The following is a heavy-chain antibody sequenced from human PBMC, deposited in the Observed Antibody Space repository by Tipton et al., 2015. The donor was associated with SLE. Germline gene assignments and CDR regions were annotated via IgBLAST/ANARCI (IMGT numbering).Heavy chain of an antibody. CDR3: ARDRPRLRFKSGAFDI. J-gene: IGHJ3*02. CDR1: GGSFSNYY. V-gene: IGHV4-34*01. D-gene: IGHD4-17*01. CDR2: IHHSGST. Sequence: TLSLTCAVYGGSFSNYYWTWIRQPPGKGLEWIGEIHHSGSTNYNPSLKSRVTISVDTSKDQFSLKLSSVTAADTAVYYCARDRPRLRFKSGAFDIWGQGTMVTVSS.